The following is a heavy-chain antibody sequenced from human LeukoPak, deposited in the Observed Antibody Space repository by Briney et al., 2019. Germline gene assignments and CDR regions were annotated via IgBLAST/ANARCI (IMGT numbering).Heavy chain of an antibody. J-gene: IGHJ5*02. CDR2: IKQDGSEK. CDR1: GFTFSSYW. CDR3: ARDDCSSISCYHNWFDP. Sequence: PGGSLRLSCAASGFTFSSYWMRWVRQAPGRGLEWVANIKQDGSEKYYVDSVRGRFTISGDNAKNSLYLQMNSLRAEDTAVYYCARDDCSSISCYHNWFDPWGQGTLVTVSS. V-gene: IGHV3-7*01. D-gene: IGHD2-2*01.